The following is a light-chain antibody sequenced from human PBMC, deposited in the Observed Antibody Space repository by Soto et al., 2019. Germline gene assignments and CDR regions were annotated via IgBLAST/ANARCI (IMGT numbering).Light chain of an antibody. Sequence: QSALPQPASVSASPGQSITISCTGTSSDVGRYNYVSWYQQYPGKAPKLILYDVSKRPSGVADRFAGSKSGNTASLTISGLQPEDEADYYCSSYKSSSTYLFGTGTKVTVL. CDR1: SSDVGRYNY. J-gene: IGLJ1*01. V-gene: IGLV2-14*03. CDR3: SSYKSSSTYL. CDR2: DVS.